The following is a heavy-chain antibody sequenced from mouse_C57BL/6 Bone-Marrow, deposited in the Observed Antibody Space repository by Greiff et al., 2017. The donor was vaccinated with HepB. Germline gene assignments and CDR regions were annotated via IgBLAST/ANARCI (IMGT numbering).Heavy chain of an antibody. CDR1: GYSITSGYY. J-gene: IGHJ1*03. Sequence: ESGPGLVKPSQSLSLTCSVTGYSITSGYYWNWIRQFPGNKLEWMGYISYDGSNNYNPSLKNRISITRDTSKNQFFLKLNSVTTEDTATYYCAREGKTYWYFDVWGTGTTVTVSS. CDR3: AREGKTYWYFDV. V-gene: IGHV3-6*01. CDR2: ISYDGSN.